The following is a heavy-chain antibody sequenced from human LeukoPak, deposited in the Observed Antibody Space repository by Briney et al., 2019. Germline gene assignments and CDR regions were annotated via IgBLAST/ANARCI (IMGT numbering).Heavy chain of an antibody. D-gene: IGHD3-3*01. Sequence: SETLSLTCTVSGCSISSSCYYWGWLRQPPGTGLVWIGSINSGGNTYYNPSPKSRVTISVDASKNQCSLRLSSVTAADTAVYYSGRYDHPVITPIDSWGQGTLVTVSS. V-gene: IGHV4-39*01. CDR2: INSGGNT. CDR3: GRYDHPVITPIDS. CDR1: GCSISSSCYY. J-gene: IGHJ4*02.